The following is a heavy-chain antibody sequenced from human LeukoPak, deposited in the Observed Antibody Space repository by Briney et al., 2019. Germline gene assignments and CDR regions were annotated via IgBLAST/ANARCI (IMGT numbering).Heavy chain of an antibody. CDR2: ISDSGNT. D-gene: IGHD1-1*01. CDR1: GFTLSSYA. CDR3: AKGTYYMDV. Sequence: GGSLRLSCAASGFTLSSYAMSWVRQAPGKGLEWVSAISDSGNTYHADSVKGRFTISRDNAKNSLYLQMNSLRAEDTALYYCAKGTYYMDVWGKGTTVTISS. V-gene: IGHV3-23*01. J-gene: IGHJ6*03.